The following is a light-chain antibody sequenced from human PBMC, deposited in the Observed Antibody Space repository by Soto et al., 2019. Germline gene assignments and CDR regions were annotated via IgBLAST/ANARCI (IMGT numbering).Light chain of an antibody. Sequence: DIVLTQSPGTLSLSPGERATLSCRASQSVSSSYLAWYQQKPGQAPRLLIFGASGRATGIPDRFSGSGSGTDFTLTISRLEPEDFAVYYCQQYGRSSRWTFGQGPKVKIK. CDR2: GAS. CDR1: QSVSSSY. CDR3: QQYGRSSRWT. V-gene: IGKV3-20*01. J-gene: IGKJ1*01.